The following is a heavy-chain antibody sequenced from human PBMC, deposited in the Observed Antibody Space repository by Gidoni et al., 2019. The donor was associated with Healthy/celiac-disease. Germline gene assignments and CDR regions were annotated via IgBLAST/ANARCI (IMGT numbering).Heavy chain of an antibody. D-gene: IGHD6-13*01. Sequence: GWIRQPPGKGLEWIGSIYYSGSTYYNPSLKSRVTISVDTSKNQFSLKLSSVTAADTAVYYCARHRRNSSSWYATLDPATTTGWFDPWGQGTLVTVSS. CDR2: IYYSGST. CDR3: ARHRRNSSSWYATLDPATTTGWFDP. V-gene: IGHV4-39*01. J-gene: IGHJ5*02.